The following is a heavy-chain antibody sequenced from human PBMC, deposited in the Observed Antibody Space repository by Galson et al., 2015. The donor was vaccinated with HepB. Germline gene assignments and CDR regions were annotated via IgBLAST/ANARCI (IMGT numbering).Heavy chain of an antibody. CDR3: ASRHSYFRSGTWYNGSDY. V-gene: IGHV5-10-1*01. D-gene: IGHD3-10*01. Sequence: QSGAEVKKPGESLRISCKASGYTFSAFWITWVRQIPGKGLEWVERIDPSDSYTDYSPSFRGHVTISADKSITTAYLQWSGLKASDTALSYFASRHSYFRSGTWYNGSDYWGQGTLVTVSS. J-gene: IGHJ4*02. CDR1: GYTFSAFW. CDR2: IDPSDSYT.